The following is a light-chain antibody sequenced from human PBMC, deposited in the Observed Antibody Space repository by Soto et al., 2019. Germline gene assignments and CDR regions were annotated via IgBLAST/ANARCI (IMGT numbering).Light chain of an antibody. CDR2: VVS. Sequence: QSVLTQPPSASGSPGQSVTISCTGTSSDIRNYNYVSWYQQYPGKAPKVLISVVSNRPSGVSNRFSGSKSGNTASLTISGLQAEDEADYYCSSYRSGGTFVFGSGTKVTVL. CDR1: SSDIRNYNY. CDR3: SSYRSGGTFV. J-gene: IGLJ1*01. V-gene: IGLV2-14*01.